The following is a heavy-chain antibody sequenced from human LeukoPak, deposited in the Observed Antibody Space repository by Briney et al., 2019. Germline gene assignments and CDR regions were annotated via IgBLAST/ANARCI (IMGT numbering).Heavy chain of an antibody. CDR2: IKWNGGST. D-gene: IGHD4-17*01. J-gene: IGHJ4*02. V-gene: IGHV3-20*04. CDR1: GFTFDDYG. CDR3: AIEVTRRGFDY. Sequence: GGSLRLSCAASGFTFDDYGMSWVRQAPGKGLEWVSSIKWNGGSTGYADSVKGRFTISRDNAKNSLYLQMNSLRAEDSALYYCAIEVTRRGFDYWGQGTLVTVSS.